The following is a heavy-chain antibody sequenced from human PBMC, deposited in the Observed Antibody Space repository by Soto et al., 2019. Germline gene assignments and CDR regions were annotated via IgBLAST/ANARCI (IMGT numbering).Heavy chain of an antibody. D-gene: IGHD3-10*01. CDR1: GFIFSSYS. CDR2: ISSSGSTI. V-gene: IGHV3-48*02. Sequence: LRLSCVASGFIFSSYSINWVRQAPGKGLEWVSYISSSGSTIYYADSVKGRFTVSRDNAKNSLYLHMNSLRDESTAVYYCARDPVYSPTYYYHTCGSWGQGTLVTVSS. CDR3: ARDPVYSPTYYYHTCGS. J-gene: IGHJ4*02.